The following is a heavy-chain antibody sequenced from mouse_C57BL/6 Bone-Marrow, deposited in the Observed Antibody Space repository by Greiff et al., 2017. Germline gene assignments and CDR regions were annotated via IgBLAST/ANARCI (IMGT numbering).Heavy chain of an antibody. CDR2: IRSKSSNYAT. D-gene: IGHD4-1*01. CDR1: GFTFNTYA. V-gene: IGHV10-3*01. CDR3: LTGTRDWYFDV. Sequence: EVQGVEFGGGLVQPKGSLKLSCAASGFTFNTYAMHWVRQAPGKGLEWVARIRSKSSNYATYYADSVKDRFTISRDDSQSMLYLQMNNLKTEDTAMYYCLTGTRDWYFDVWGTGTTVTVSS. J-gene: IGHJ1*03.